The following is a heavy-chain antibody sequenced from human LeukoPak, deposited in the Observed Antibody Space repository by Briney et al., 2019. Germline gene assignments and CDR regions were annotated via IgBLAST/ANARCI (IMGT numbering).Heavy chain of an antibody. CDR1: GFTFGVFG. D-gene: IGHD3-16*01. Sequence: GGSLRLSCTATGFTFGVFGMTWVRQAPGKGLEWVSAISNSGGRTYYADSVKGRFTISRDNSMKMVYLQMNSLRAEDTAVYYCTSPTQYYDRPIYHWGQGTLVTVSS. V-gene: IGHV3-23*01. CDR3: TSPTQYYDRPIYH. J-gene: IGHJ1*01. CDR2: ISNSGGRT.